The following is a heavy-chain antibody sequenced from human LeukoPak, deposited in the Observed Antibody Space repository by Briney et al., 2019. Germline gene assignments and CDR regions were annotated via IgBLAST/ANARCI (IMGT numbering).Heavy chain of an antibody. CDR1: GYTFTGYY. CDR3: ARIHGVTTSPFDY. V-gene: IGHV1-2*02. CDR2: INPNSGGT. D-gene: IGHD4-17*01. Sequence: GASVKVSCTASGYTFTGYYMHWVRQAPGQGLEWMGWINPNSGGTNYAQKFQGRATMTRDTSISTAYMELSRLRSDDTAVYYCARIHGVTTSPFDYWGQGTLVTVSA. J-gene: IGHJ4*02.